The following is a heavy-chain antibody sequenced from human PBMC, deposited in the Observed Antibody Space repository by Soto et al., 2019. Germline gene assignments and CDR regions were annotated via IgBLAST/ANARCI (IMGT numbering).Heavy chain of an antibody. CDR2: ISGSGGST. CDR3: AKGAMVRGVLVGWFDP. D-gene: IGHD3-10*01. V-gene: IGHV3-23*01. CDR1: GFTFSSYA. J-gene: IGHJ5*02. Sequence: EVQLLESGGGLVQPGGSLRLSCAASGFTFSSYAMSWVRQAPGKGLEWVSAISGSGGSTYYADSVKGRFTISRDNSKNTLYLQMNGLRAEDTAVYYCAKGAMVRGVLVGWFDPWGQGTLVTVSS.